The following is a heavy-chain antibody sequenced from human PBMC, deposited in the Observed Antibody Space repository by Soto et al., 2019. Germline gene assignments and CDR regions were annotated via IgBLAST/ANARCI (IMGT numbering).Heavy chain of an antibody. CDR2: IWYDGSNK. D-gene: IGHD3-10*01. J-gene: IGHJ4*02. V-gene: IGHV3-30*19. Sequence: QVQLVESGGGVVQPGRSLRLSCAASGFTFSSYGMHWVRQAPGKGLEWVAVIWYDGSNKYYADSVKGRFTISRDNSKNTLYLQMTSLRAEDTAVYYCAREGRNGVFDYWGQGTLVTVSS. CDR3: AREGRNGVFDY. CDR1: GFTFSSYG.